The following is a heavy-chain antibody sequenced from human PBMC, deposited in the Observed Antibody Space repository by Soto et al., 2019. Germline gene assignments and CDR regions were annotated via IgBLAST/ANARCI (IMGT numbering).Heavy chain of an antibody. V-gene: IGHV4-59*08. CDR2: IYYSGST. J-gene: IGHJ4*02. Sequence: SETLSLTCTVSGGSISSYYWSWIRQPPGKGLEWIGYIYYSGSTNYNPSLKSRVTISVDTSKNQFSLKLSSVTAADTAVYYCARQPRILTGYSGNFDYWGKGTLVTVYS. CDR3: ARQPRILTGYSGNFDY. CDR1: GGSISSYY. D-gene: IGHD3-9*01.